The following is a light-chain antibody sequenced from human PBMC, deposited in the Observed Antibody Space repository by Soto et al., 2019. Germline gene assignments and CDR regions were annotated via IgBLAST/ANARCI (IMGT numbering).Light chain of an antibody. CDR1: SREDGGYNY. CDR3: SSYRSSSTVYV. J-gene: IGLJ1*01. Sequence: QSAPTQPASVSGSPGQSITISCTGNSREDGGYNYVSWYQQHPGEAPKLLIYDVSNRPSGVSNRFSGSKSGNMASLTISGLQAEDEADYYCSSYRSSSTVYVFGTGTKV. CDR2: DVS. V-gene: IGLV2-14*01.